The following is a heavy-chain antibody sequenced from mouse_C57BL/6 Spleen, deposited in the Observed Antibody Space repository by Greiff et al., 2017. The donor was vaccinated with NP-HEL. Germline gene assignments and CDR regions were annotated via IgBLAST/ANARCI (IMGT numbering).Heavy chain of an antibody. J-gene: IGHJ2*01. CDR2: ISSGGDYI. CDR3: TRITTVVGYYFDY. V-gene: IGHV5-9-1*02. CDR1: GFTFSSYA. D-gene: IGHD1-1*01. Sequence: DVQLQESGEGLVKPGGSLKLSCAASGFTFSSYAMSWVRQTPEKRLEWVAYISSGGDYIYYADTVKGRFTISRDNARNTLYLQMSSLKSEDTAMYYCTRITTVVGYYFDYWGQGTTLTVSS.